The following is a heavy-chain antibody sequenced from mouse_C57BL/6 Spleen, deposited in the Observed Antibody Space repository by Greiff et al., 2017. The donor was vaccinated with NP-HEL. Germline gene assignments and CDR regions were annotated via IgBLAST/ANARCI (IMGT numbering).Heavy chain of an antibody. Sequence: QVQLQQPGAELVMPGASVKLSCKASGYTFTSYWMHWVKQRPGQGLEWIGDIDPSDSYTNYNQKFKGKSTLTVDKSSSTAYMQLSSLTSEDSAVYYCARPNSYYAMDYWGQGTSVTVSS. D-gene: IGHD4-1*01. CDR3: ARPNSYYAMDY. CDR2: IDPSDSYT. CDR1: GYTFTSYW. V-gene: IGHV1-69*01. J-gene: IGHJ4*01.